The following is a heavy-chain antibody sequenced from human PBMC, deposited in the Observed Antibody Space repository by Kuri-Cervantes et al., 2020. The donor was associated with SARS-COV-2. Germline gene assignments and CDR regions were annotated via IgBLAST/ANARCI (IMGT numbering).Heavy chain of an antibody. J-gene: IGHJ3*02. V-gene: IGHV1-2*02. CDR1: GYTLTELS. CDR3: ARVFPEYSSGWSRGAFDI. D-gene: IGHD6-19*01. CDR2: INPNSGGT. Sequence: ASVKVSCKVSGYTLTELSMHWVRQAPGQGLEWMGWINPNSGGTNYAQKFQGRVTMTRDTSISTAYMELSRLRSDDTAVYYCARVFPEYSSGWSRGAFDIWGQGTMVTVSS.